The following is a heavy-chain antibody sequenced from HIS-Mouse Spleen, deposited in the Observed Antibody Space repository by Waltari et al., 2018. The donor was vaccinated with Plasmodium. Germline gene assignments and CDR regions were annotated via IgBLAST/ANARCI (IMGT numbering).Heavy chain of an antibody. CDR2: IKQDGSGK. CDR1: GFTFSGYW. V-gene: IGHV3-7*01. J-gene: IGHJ2*01. Sequence: EVQLVESGGGLVQPGGSLRLSCAASGFTFSGYWMSGVRQAPGKGGEWVANIKQDGSGKYYVDSVKGRFTISRDNAKNSLYLQMNSLRAEDTAVYYCASSWYWYFDLWGRGTLVTVSS. D-gene: IGHD6-13*01. CDR3: ASSWYWYFDL.